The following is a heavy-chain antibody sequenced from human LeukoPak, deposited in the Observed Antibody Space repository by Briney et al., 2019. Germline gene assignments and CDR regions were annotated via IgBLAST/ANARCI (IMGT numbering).Heavy chain of an antibody. CDR2: ISSTGST. CDR3: ARDQTYSGSGIYTYFDY. J-gene: IGHJ4*02. CDR1: GGSISSGGHY. V-gene: IGHV4-61*02. D-gene: IGHD3-10*01. Sequence: SETLSLTCTVAGGSISSGGHYWSWIRQPAGKGLEYLGRISSTGSTNYNPSLRSRVTISADTSKNHFSLKLTSVTAADTAVYYCARDQTYSGSGIYTYFDYWGQGILVTVSS.